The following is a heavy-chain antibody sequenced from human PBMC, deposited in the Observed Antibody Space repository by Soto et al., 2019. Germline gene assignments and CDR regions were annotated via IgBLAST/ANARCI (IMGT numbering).Heavy chain of an antibody. J-gene: IGHJ4*02. Sequence: SGPTLVNPTQTLTLTCTFSGFSLATSGVGVGWIRQPPGKALECLALIYWDDDKRYSPSLKSRLTITKDTSKNQVVLTMTNMDPVDTATYYCAHRLCDSSCYWDVGYFESWGQGTLVTVSS. V-gene: IGHV2-5*02. CDR1: GFSLATSGVG. D-gene: IGHD2-15*01. CDR2: IYWDDDK. CDR3: AHRLCDSSCYWDVGYFES.